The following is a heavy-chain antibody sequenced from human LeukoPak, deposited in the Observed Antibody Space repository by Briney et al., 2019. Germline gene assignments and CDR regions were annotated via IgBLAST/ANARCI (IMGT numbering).Heavy chain of an antibody. V-gene: IGHV3-30*02. J-gene: IGHJ3*02. D-gene: IGHD3-10*01. CDR2: IRYDGSNK. CDR3: ARARRMVRSDAFDI. CDR1: GFTFCSYG. Sequence: PGGSLRLSCAASGFTFCSYGMHWVRQAPGKGLEWVAFIRYDGSNKYYADSVKGRFTISRDNSKNTLYLQMNSLRAEDTAVYYCARARRMVRSDAFDIWGQGTMVTVSS.